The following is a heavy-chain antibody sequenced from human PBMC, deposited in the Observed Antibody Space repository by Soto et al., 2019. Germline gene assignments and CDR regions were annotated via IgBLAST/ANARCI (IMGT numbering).Heavy chain of an antibody. V-gene: IGHV3-23*01. CDR3: AKGPYCSSTSCYRIYYYHMDV. D-gene: IGHD2-2*01. J-gene: IGHJ6*03. CDR2: ISGSGGST. Sequence: GGSLRLSCAASGFTFSSYAMSWVRQAPGKGLEWVSAISGSGGSTYYADSVKGRFTISRDNSKNTLYLQMNSLRAEDTAVYYCAKGPYCSSTSCYRIYYYHMDVWGKGTTVTVS. CDR1: GFTFSSYA.